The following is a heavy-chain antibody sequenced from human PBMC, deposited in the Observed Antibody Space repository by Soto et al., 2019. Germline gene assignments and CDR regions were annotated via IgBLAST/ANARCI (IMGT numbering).Heavy chain of an antibody. Sequence: QLQLQESGSGLVKPSQTLSLTCAVSGGSISSGGYSWSWIRQPPGKGLEWIGYIYHSGSTYYNPSLKSRVTVSVDRSKTQFSLKLSSVTAADPAVYYCARELFSISGWFDPWGQGTLVTVSS. J-gene: IGHJ5*02. CDR1: GGSISSGGYS. D-gene: IGHD3-3*01. V-gene: IGHV4-30-2*01. CDR3: ARELFSISGWFDP. CDR2: IYHSGST.